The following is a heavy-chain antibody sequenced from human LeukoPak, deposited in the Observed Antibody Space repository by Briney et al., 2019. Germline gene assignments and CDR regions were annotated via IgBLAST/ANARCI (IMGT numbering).Heavy chain of an antibody. CDR3: ARRGRNSSGWQDYL. D-gene: IGHD6-25*01. CDR1: GGSISSYY. Sequence: SETLSLTCTVSGGSISSYYWSWIRQPPGKGLEWIANIYHTGSTNYNPSLSSRVTISIDTAKNQFSLKLTSVTAADAAVYYCARRGRNSSGWQDYLWGQGTLVTVSS. V-gene: IGHV4-59*01. J-gene: IGHJ4*02. CDR2: IYHTGST.